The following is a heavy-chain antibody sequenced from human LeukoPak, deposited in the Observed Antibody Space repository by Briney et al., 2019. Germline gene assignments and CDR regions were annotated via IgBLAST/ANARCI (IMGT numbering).Heavy chain of an antibody. Sequence: SETLPLTCAVYGGSFSGYYWSWIRQPPGKGLEWIGEINHSGSTNYNPSLKNRVTISVDTSKNQFSLKLSSVTAADTAVYYCARGTTVPYFDYWGQGTLVTVSS. CDR3: ARGTTVPYFDY. V-gene: IGHV4-34*01. CDR2: INHSGST. D-gene: IGHD4-17*01. J-gene: IGHJ4*02. CDR1: GGSFSGYY.